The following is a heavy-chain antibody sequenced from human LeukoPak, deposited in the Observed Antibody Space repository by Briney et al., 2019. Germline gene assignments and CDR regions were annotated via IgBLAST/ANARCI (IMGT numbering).Heavy chain of an antibody. CDR1: GGSITGYY. Sequence: PSGTLSLTCTISGGSITGYYWSWIRQPAGKGLEWIGRIYTSGSTNYNPSLKSRVTTSVDTSKNQFSLKLSSVTAADTAVYYCASSGPYNWFDPWGQGTLVTVSS. CDR3: ASSGPYNWFDP. J-gene: IGHJ5*02. V-gene: IGHV4-4*07. CDR2: IYTSGST.